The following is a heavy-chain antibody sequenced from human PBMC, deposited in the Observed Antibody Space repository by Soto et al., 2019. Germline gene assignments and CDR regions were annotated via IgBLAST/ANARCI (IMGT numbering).Heavy chain of an antibody. CDR1: GYTLTSYG. V-gene: IGHV1-18*01. D-gene: IGHD3-22*01. J-gene: IGHJ4*02. CDR2: ISAYNGNT. Sequence: ASVKVSCKASGYTLTSYGISWVRQAPGQGLEWMGWISAYNGNTNYAQKLQGRVTMTTDTSTSTAYMELRSLRSDDTAVYYCARHPFSDYYDRSGYYHHFDYCGQGTLVTVSS. CDR3: ARHPFSDYYDRSGYYHHFDY.